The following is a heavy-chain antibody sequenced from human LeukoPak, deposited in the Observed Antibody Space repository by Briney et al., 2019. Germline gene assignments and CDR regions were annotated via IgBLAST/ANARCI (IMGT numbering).Heavy chain of an antibody. V-gene: IGHV3-21*01. CDR3: ARDFNGDYVFDY. CDR2: ISSGGSYI. Sequence: GGSLRLSCAASGFTFSTYSMTWVRQAPGKGLEWISSISSGGSYIYYADSVRGRFTISRDNAKNSLYLQMNSLRAEDTAVYYCARDFNGDYVFDYWGQGTLVTVSS. D-gene: IGHD4-17*01. J-gene: IGHJ4*02. CDR1: GFTFSTYS.